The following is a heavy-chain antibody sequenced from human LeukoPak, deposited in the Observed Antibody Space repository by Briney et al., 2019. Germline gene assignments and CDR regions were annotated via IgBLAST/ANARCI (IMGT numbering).Heavy chain of an antibody. V-gene: IGHV3-48*01. Sequence: GGSLRLSCAASGFTFSSYSINWVRQAPGKGLEWVSYISSTSTTIYYADSVKGRFTISRDNSKNTLYLQMNSLRAEDTAVYYCAKAGPRWELLNWGQGTLVTVSS. CDR2: ISSTSTTI. D-gene: IGHD1-26*01. J-gene: IGHJ4*02. CDR3: AKAGPRWELLN. CDR1: GFTFSSYS.